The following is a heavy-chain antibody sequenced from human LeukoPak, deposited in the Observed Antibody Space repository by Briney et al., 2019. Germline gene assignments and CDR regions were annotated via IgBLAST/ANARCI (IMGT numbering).Heavy chain of an antibody. D-gene: IGHD2-21*01. CDR1: GGTFSSYA. CDR2: IIPIFGTA. CDR3: AKAPGHGETYLHNWFDP. Sequence: ASVKVSCKASGGTFSSYAISWVRQAPGQGLEWMGRIIPIFGTANYAQKFQGRVTITTDESTSTAYMELSSLRSEDTAVYYCAKAPGHGETYLHNWFDPWGQGTLVTVSS. V-gene: IGHV1-69*05. J-gene: IGHJ5*02.